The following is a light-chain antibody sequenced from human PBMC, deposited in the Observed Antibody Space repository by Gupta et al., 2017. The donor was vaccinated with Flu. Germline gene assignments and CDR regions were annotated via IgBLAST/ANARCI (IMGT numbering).Light chain of an antibody. CDR2: RTS. J-gene: IGKJ3*01. CDR1: DSITSW. V-gene: IGKV1-5*03. Sequence: EIQMTQSPSILPASIGDSVTITCRASDSITSWLAWYQQKPGRAPKLLIYRTSTLANGVPSRFSGSESGTDFTLAISSLQPDDFATYFCQQYNNYSPTFGPGTKV. CDR3: QQYNNYSPT.